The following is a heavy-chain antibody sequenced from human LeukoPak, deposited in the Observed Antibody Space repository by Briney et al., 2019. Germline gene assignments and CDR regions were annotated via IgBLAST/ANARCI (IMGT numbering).Heavy chain of an antibody. D-gene: IGHD2-2*01. V-gene: IGHV3-33*01. Sequence: PGGSLRLSCAASGVTFSSYGMHWGRQAPGKGLEWGSVIWYDGSNKYYADPLKGRFTISRDNSKNTLYLQLNSLRAADTAVYYCARGDIVVVTDATTPNFDYWGQGTLVTVSS. CDR3: ARGDIVVVTDATTPNFDY. CDR2: IWYDGSNK. J-gene: IGHJ4*02. CDR1: GVTFSSYG.